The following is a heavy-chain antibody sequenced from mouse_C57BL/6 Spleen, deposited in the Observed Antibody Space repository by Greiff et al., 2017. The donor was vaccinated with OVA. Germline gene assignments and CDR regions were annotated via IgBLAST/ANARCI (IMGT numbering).Heavy chain of an antibody. Sequence: EVQVVESGPGLVKPSQSLSLTCSVTGYSITSGYYWNWIRQFPGNKLEWMGYISYDGSNNYNPSLKNRISITRDTSKNQFFLKLNSVTTEDTATYYCAREGVVHFDYWGQGTTLTVSS. J-gene: IGHJ2*01. CDR2: ISYDGSN. CDR3: AREGVVHFDY. V-gene: IGHV3-6*01. D-gene: IGHD1-1*01. CDR1: GYSITSGYY.